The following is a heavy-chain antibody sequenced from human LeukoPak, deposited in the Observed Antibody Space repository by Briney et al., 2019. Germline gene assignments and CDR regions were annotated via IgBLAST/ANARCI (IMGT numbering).Heavy chain of an antibody. V-gene: IGHV3-30*02. CDR3: AKDSLLVGAKSYYFDY. Sequence: GGSLRLSCAASGFTFSSYGMHWVRQAPGKGLEWVAFIRYDGSNKYYADCVKGRFTISRDNSKSTLYLQMNSLRAEDTAVYYCAKDSLLVGAKSYYFDYWGQGTLVTVSS. CDR1: GFTFSSYG. D-gene: IGHD1-26*01. CDR2: IRYDGSNK. J-gene: IGHJ4*02.